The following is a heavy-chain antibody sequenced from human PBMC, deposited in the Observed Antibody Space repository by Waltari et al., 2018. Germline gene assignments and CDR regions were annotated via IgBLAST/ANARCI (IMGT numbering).Heavy chain of an antibody. CDR1: GFTVSSNY. CDR2: IYSGGST. J-gene: IGHJ4*02. D-gene: IGHD6-19*01. V-gene: IGHV3-53*01. Sequence: EVQLVESGGGLIQPGGSLRLSCAASGFTVSSNYMTWVRQAPGKGLEWFSVIYSGGSTYYADSVKGRFTISRDNSKNTLYLQMNSLRADDTALYYCARVGVAGAIDYWGQGTLVTVSS. CDR3: ARVGVAGAIDY.